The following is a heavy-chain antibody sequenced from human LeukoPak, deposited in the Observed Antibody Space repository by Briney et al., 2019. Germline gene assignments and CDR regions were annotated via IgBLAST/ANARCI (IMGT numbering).Heavy chain of an antibody. CDR1: GFTFSNYA. V-gene: IGHV3-23*01. Sequence: PGGSLRLSCGASGFTFSNYAMSWVRQAPGKGLEWVSTSSGNGGSTYYGDSVKGRFTISRDNVKNTLHLQMSSLRAEDTAVYYCAREGGRYFDWFPPPPYFDYWGQGTLVTVSS. D-gene: IGHD3-9*01. CDR3: AREGGRYFDWFPPPPYFDY. J-gene: IGHJ4*02. CDR2: SSGNGGST.